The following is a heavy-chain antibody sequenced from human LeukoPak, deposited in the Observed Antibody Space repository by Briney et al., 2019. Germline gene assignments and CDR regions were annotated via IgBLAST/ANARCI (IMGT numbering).Heavy chain of an antibody. D-gene: IGHD3-10*01. J-gene: IGHJ4*02. CDR2: IYYSGST. V-gene: IGHV4-59*01. CDR1: GGSISSYY. Sequence: PSETLSLTCTVSGGSISSYYWSWIRQPPGKGLEWIGYIYYSGSTNYNPSLESRVTISVDTSKNQISLRLSSVTAGDTAVYYCARYHYASGSFDYWGQGTLVTVSS. CDR3: ARYHYASGSFDY.